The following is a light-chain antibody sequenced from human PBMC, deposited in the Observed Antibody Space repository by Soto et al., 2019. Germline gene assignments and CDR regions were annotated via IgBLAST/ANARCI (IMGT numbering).Light chain of an antibody. CDR2: EDS. J-gene: IGLJ2*01. CDR1: SSDVGSYDL. V-gene: IGLV2-23*02. Sequence: QSALTQPASVSGSPGQSITIACTGTSSDVGSYDLVSWYQQHPGKAPKLVIYEDSKRPSGVSIRFSGSKSGNTASLTISGLQAEDEADYYCCSYAGSATFEFGGGTKLPVL. CDR3: CSYAGSATFE.